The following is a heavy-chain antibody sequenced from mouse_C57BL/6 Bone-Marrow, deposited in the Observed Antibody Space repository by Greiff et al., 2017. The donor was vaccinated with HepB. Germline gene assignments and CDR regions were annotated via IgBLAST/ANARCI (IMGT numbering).Heavy chain of an antibody. Sequence: QVQLKQPGAELVKPGASVKMSCKASGYTFTSYWITWVKQRPGQGLEWIGDIYPGSGSTNYNEKFKSKATLTVDTSSSTAYMQLSSLTSEDSAVYHWPRGASYINSNFFDYWRQGTTPPVSS. CDR1: GYTFTSYW. CDR3: PRGASYINSNFFDY. D-gene: IGHD2-5*01. CDR2: IYPGSGST. V-gene: IGHV1-55*01. J-gene: IGHJ2*01.